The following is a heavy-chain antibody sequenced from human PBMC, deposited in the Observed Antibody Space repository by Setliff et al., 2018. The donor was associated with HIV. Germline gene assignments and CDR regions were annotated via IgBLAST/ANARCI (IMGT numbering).Heavy chain of an antibody. CDR3: ARGVGYMDV. J-gene: IGHJ6*03. V-gene: IGHV1-24*01. D-gene: IGHD3-10*01. CDR2: FDPEDGET. Sequence: ASVKVSCKVSGFTLREVSMHWVRQAPGKGLEWMGYFDPEDGETVYAQKFQGRVTMTRDTSISTAYMELSRLRSDDTAVYYCARGVGYMDVWGKGTTVTVSS. CDR1: GFTLREVS.